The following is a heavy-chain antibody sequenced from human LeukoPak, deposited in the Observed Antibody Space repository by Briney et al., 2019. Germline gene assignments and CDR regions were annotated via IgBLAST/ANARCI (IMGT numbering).Heavy chain of an antibody. D-gene: IGHD1-26*01. J-gene: IGHJ3*02. CDR3: ARDKEWELLSATLHHDAFDI. Sequence: PGGSLRLSCAASGFTFSSYSMNWVRQAPGKGLEGVSSISSSSSYIYYADSVKGRFTFSRDNAKNSLYLQMNSLRAEDTAVYYCARDKEWELLSATLHHDAFDIWGQGTMVTVSS. CDR2: ISSSSSYI. CDR1: GFTFSSYS. V-gene: IGHV3-21*01.